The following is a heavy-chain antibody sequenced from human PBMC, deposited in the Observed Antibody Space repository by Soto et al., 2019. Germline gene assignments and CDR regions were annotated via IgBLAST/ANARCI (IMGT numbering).Heavy chain of an antibody. V-gene: IGHV4-59*01. CDR2: IYYSGST. D-gene: IGHD5-18*01. CDR3: ARGGYSYGYYFDY. J-gene: IGHJ4*02. CDR1: GGSISSYY. Sequence: PSETLSLTCTVSGGSISSYYWSWIRQPPGKGLGWIGYIYYSGSTNYNPSLKSRVTISVDTSKNQFSLKLSSVTAADTAVYYCARGGYSYGYYFDYWGQGTLVTVS.